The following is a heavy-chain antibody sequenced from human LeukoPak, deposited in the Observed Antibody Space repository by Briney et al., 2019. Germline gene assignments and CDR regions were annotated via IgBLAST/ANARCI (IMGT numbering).Heavy chain of an antibody. CDR2: IIPIFGTA. V-gene: IGHV1-69*13. D-gene: IGHD2-2*01. J-gene: IGHJ5*02. CDR3: ARDRVSCSSTSCYGPFDP. CDR1: GGTFSSYA. Sequence: PSVKVSCKASGGTFSSYAISWVRQAPGQGFEWMGGIIPIFGTANYAQKFQGRVTITADESTSTAYMELSSLRSEDTAVYHCARDRVSCSSTSCYGPFDPWGQGTLVTVSS.